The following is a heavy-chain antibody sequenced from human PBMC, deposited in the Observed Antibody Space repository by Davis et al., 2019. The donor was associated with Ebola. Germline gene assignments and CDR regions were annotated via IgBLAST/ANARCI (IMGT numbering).Heavy chain of an antibody. J-gene: IGHJ4*02. V-gene: IGHV1-2*06. D-gene: IGHD4-11*01. CDR1: GYTFTDYN. CDR2: VILKSGAT. CDR3: ARGHNYAHEY. Sequence: ASVQVSCKASGYTFTDYNIHWMRQAPGQGLKWLGRVILKSGATNYAQKFQGRVTMTRDTSISTVYMELSRLRYDDTADYYCARGHNYAHEYWGQGTLVTGSS.